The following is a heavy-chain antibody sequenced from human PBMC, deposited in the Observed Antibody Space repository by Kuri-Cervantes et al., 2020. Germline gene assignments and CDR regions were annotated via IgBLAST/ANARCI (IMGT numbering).Heavy chain of an antibody. J-gene: IGHJ4*02. V-gene: IGHV1-18*01. CDR2: ISAYNGDT. CDR3: ARDGDYYDSSGYFSI. CDR1: GYTFTSYG. D-gene: IGHD3-22*01. Sequence: ASVKVSCKASGYTFTSYGISWVRQAPGQGLEWMGWISAYNGDTDYAQKYRGRVTMTTDTSTSTAYMELRSLEADDTAVYFCARDGDYYDSSGYFSIWGQGTLVTVSS.